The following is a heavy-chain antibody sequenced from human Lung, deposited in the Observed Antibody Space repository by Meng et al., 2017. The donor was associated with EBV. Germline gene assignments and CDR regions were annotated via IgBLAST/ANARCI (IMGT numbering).Heavy chain of an antibody. CDR3: ANAGRFGESLGDY. CDR1: GGSVISGGYY. V-gene: IGHV4-31*03. J-gene: IGHJ4*02. Sequence: VKPQEAGPGLVKPSPSLSLTCTVSGGSVISGGYYWSWIRQQPGKGLEWIGYIYYPGCSFYNPSLKSRVTISVDTSKNQFSLNLSSVTAADTAVYYCANAGRFGESLGDYWGQGILVTVSS. D-gene: IGHD3-10*01. CDR2: IYYPGCS.